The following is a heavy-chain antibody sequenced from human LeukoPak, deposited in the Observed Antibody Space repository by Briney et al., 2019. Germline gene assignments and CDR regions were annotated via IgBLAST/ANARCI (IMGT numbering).Heavy chain of an antibody. V-gene: IGHV4-39*01. CDR3: AIYSSGYLNWFDP. Sequence: SETLSLTCTVSGGSISGSSYCWGWIRQPPGKGLEWIGNIYYSGSTYYNPSLKSRVTISVDTSKNQFSLKLSSVTAADTAVYYCAIYSSGYLNWFDPWGQGTLVTVSS. J-gene: IGHJ5*02. D-gene: IGHD3-22*01. CDR1: GGSISGSSYC. CDR2: IYYSGST.